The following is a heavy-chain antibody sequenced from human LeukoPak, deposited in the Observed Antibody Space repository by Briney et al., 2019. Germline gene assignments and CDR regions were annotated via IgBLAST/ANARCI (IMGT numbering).Heavy chain of an antibody. D-gene: IGHD2-2*01. CDR1: GGSFSGYY. CDR3: ARRKGYCSSTSCYFDP. V-gene: IGHV4-34*01. J-gene: IGHJ5*02. Sequence: SETLSLTCAVYGGSFSGYYWNWIRQPPGKGLEWIGEINHSGSTNYNPSLKSRVTISVDTSKNQFSLKLSSVTAADTAVYYCARRKGYCSSTSCYFDPWGQGTLVTVSS. CDR2: INHSGST.